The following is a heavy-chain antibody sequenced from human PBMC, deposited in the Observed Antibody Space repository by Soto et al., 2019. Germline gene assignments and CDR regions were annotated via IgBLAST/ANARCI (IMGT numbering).Heavy chain of an antibody. CDR3: ARELHGTIQIDN. V-gene: IGHV3-21*06. CDR1: GFTFSNHG. J-gene: IGHJ4*02. CDR2: ISSSSSNI. Sequence: EVQLVESGGGLVKPGGSLRLSCAASGFTFSNHGMNWVRQAPGKGLEWVSSISSSSSNIYYGDLVKGRFTISRDNAKSSRYLQMNSLRAEDSAMYYCARELHGTIQIDNWGQGTLVTVSS.